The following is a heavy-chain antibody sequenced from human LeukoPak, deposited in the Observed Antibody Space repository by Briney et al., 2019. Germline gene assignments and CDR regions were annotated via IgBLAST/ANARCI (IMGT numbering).Heavy chain of an antibody. CDR3: ARGYCSSTSCLGWFDP. CDR2: INHSGST. J-gene: IGHJ5*02. D-gene: IGHD2-2*01. CDR1: GGSFSGYY. V-gene: IGHV4-34*01. Sequence: SETLSLTCAVYGGSFSGYYWGWIRQPPGKGLEWIGEINHSGSTNYNPSLKSRVTISVDTSKNQFSLKLSSVTAADTAVYYCARGYCSSTSCLGWFDPWGQGTLVTVSS.